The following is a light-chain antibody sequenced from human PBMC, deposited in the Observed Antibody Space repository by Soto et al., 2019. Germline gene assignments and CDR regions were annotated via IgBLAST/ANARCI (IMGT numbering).Light chain of an antibody. CDR1: SSDVGSYNY. J-gene: IGLJ1*01. CDR3: SSYTSITTLYV. CDR2: EVS. V-gene: IGLV2-14*01. Sequence: QSVLTQPASVSGSPGQSITISCTGTSSDVGSYNYVSWYQQHPGKAPKLMIYEVSDRPSGVSNRFSGSKSGNTASLTISGLQAEDEADYYCSSYTSITTLYVFGTGTKLTVL.